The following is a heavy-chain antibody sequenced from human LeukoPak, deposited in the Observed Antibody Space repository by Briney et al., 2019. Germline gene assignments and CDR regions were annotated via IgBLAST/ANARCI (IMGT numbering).Heavy chain of an antibody. V-gene: IGHV4-39*01. CDR3: ARRRRGSSNVDY. D-gene: IGHD3-10*01. CDR1: GGSISSSSYY. J-gene: IGHJ4*02. Sequence: PSETLSLTCTVSGGSISSSSYYWGWIRQPPGKGLGWIGCIYYSGSTYYNPSLKSRVTISIDTSKNQFSLKVNSVTAADTAVYYCARRRRGSSNVDYWGQGILVTVSS. CDR2: IYYSGST.